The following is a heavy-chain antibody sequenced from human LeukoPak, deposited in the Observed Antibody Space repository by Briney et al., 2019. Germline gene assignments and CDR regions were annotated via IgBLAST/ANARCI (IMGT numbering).Heavy chain of an antibody. V-gene: IGHV4-4*07. Sequence: SETLSLTCTVSGGSISSYYWTWVRQPAGKGLEWIGRIYTSGGTNYNPSLKGRVTMSVDTSENRFSLKLTSVTAADTAVYYCARALSYNSARLDVWGQGTTVTVSS. CDR1: GGSISSYY. CDR2: IYTSGGT. J-gene: IGHJ6*02. D-gene: IGHD1-1*01. CDR3: ARALSYNSARLDV.